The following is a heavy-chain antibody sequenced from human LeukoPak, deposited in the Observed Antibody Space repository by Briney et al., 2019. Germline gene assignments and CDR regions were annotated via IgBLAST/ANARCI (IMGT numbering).Heavy chain of an antibody. Sequence: GASVKVSCKASGYTFTSYGISWVRQAPGQGLEWMGWISAYNGNTNYAQKLQGRVTMTTDTSTSTVYMELRSLRSDDTAVYYCARDAFGVNTVTADYWGQGTLVTVSS. CDR2: ISAYNGNT. CDR1: GYTFTSYG. J-gene: IGHJ4*02. V-gene: IGHV1-18*01. D-gene: IGHD4-17*01. CDR3: ARDAFGVNTVTADY.